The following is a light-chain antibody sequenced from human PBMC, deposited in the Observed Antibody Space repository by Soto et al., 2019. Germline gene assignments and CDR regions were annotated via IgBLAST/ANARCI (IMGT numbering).Light chain of an antibody. CDR1: HSVGST. CDR3: QQYNSSSEA. CDR2: DTS. J-gene: IGKJ1*01. Sequence: ETVMTQSPATLSVSPGERATLSCRASHSVGSTLAWYQQKPGQAPRLLMFDTSTRATGIPARFSGSGSGTEFTLTISSLKSDDFATYYCQQYNSSSEAFGKRTNVEIK. V-gene: IGKV3-15*01.